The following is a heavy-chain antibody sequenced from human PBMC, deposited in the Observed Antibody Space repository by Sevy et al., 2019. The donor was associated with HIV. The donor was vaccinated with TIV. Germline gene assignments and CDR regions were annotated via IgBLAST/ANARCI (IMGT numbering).Heavy chain of an antibody. Sequence: GGSLRLSCAASGFSVSTNCMSWVRQAPGKGLEWVSAIYIGGNTYYADSVKGRFTISRDNSKNTVYLQINSLRAEDTAVYYCARETLSGYNLWGQGTLVTVSS. CDR1: GFSVSTNC. J-gene: IGHJ4*02. CDR3: ARETLSGYNL. CDR2: IYIGGNT. D-gene: IGHD5-12*01. V-gene: IGHV3-53*01.